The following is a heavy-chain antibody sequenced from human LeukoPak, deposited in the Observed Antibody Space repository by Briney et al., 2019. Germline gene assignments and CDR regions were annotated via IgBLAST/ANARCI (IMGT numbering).Heavy chain of an antibody. D-gene: IGHD5-18*01. Sequence: SVKVSCKASGGTFSSYAISWVRQAPGQGLEWMGGIIPIFGTANYAQKFQGRVTITADESTSTAYMELSSLRSEDTAVYYCARVDGYSYGYAYYLDYWGQGTLVTVSS. CDR2: IIPIFGTA. J-gene: IGHJ4*02. V-gene: IGHV1-69*01. CDR1: GGTFSSYA. CDR3: ARVDGYSYGYAYYLDY.